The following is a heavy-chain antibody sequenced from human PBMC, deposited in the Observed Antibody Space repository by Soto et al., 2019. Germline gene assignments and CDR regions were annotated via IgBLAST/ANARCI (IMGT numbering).Heavy chain of an antibody. J-gene: IGHJ6*02. CDR3: AREYYYGSGNSYGMDV. Sequence: SETLSLTCTVSGGSISSYYWSWIRQPPGKGLEWIGYIYYSGSTNYNPSLKSRVTISVDTSKNQFSLKLSSVTAADTAVYYCAREYYYGSGNSYGMDVWGQGTTVTVSS. V-gene: IGHV4-59*01. D-gene: IGHD3-10*01. CDR1: GGSISSYY. CDR2: IYYSGST.